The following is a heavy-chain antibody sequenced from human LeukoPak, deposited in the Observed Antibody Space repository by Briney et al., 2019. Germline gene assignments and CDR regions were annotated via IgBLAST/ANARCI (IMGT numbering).Heavy chain of an antibody. CDR2: ISGSGDSR. V-gene: IGHV3-23*01. CDR3: AKGVTTVRIYYHGMDV. D-gene: IGHD4-17*01. Sequence: GGSLRLSCAASGFTFSSCAMSWVRQAPGEGLEWVSLISGSGDSRYYADSVKGRFTISRDNAKNTLWLQMNSLRAEDTAVYYCAKGVTTVRIYYHGMDVWGQGTTVTASS. CDR1: GFTFSSCA. J-gene: IGHJ6*02.